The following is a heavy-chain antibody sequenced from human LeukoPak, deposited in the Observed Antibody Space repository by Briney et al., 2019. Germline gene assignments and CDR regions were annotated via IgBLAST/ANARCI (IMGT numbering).Heavy chain of an antibody. CDR1: GGSISSSSHW. CDR2: IYHSGSA. J-gene: IGHJ5*02. V-gene: IGHV4-39*01. D-gene: IGHD3-10*01. CDR3: ARQSLWFGELGSNWFDP. Sequence: SETLSLTCTVSGGSISSSSHWWGWIRQPPGKGLEWIGSIYHSGSAYHNPSLNSRVTVSMRTSKNQFSLNLSSVTAADTAVYYCARQSLWFGELGSNWFDPWGQGTLVTVSS.